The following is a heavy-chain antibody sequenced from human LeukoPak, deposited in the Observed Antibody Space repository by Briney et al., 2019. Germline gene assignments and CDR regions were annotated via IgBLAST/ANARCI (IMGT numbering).Heavy chain of an antibody. Sequence: SQTLSLTCTVSGGSISSGDYYWSWIRQPPGKGLEWIGYIYYSGSTYYNPSLKSRVTISVDTSKNQFSLKLSSVTAADTAVYYCARGWRGTNLFDPWGQGTLVTVSS. CDR1: GGSISSGDYY. D-gene: IGHD3-16*01. CDR3: ARGWRGTNLFDP. CDR2: IYYSGST. J-gene: IGHJ5*02. V-gene: IGHV4-30-4*08.